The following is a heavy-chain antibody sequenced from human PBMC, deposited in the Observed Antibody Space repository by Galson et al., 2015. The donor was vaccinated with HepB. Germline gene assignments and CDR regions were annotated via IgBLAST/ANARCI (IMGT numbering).Heavy chain of an antibody. V-gene: IGHV3-9*01. J-gene: IGHJ6*02. CDR1: GFIFNDYA. D-gene: IGHD3-10*02. Sequence: SLRLSCAASGFIFNDYAMHWVRQPPGKGLEWVSGISYNNGSIDYADSVKGRFTISRDNAKNSLYLQINSLRVEDTALYYCAKDSLFGPPYYYGMDVWGQGTTVTVSS. CDR3: AKDSLFGPPYYYGMDV. CDR2: ISYNNGSI.